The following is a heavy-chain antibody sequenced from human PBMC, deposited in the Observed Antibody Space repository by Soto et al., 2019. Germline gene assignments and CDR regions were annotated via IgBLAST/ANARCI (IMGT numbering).Heavy chain of an antibody. Sequence: GSLRLSCAASGFTFSSYSINWVRQAPGKGLEWFSYITSDSSTISYADSVKGRFTVSRDNAKNSLYLQMNSLRDEDTAVYYCARVGRGVYGMDVWGQGTSVTVSS. D-gene: IGHD2-8*01. CDR1: GFTFSSYS. CDR3: ARVGRGVYGMDV. V-gene: IGHV3-48*02. CDR2: ITSDSSTI. J-gene: IGHJ6*02.